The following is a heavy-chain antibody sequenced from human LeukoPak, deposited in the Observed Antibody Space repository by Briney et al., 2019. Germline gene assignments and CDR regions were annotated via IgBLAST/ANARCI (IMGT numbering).Heavy chain of an antibody. CDR2: IHNSGST. Sequence: PSETLSLTCTVSGGPISSYYWSWIRQPPGKGLEWIGYIHNSGSTSYDPSLKSRVTISVDTPKNQFSLKLSSVTAADTAVYYCARSLMYYNILTGYSPQNFDYWGQGTLVTVSS. J-gene: IGHJ4*02. V-gene: IGHV4-59*01. D-gene: IGHD3-9*01. CDR3: ARSLMYYNILTGYSPQNFDY. CDR1: GGPISSYY.